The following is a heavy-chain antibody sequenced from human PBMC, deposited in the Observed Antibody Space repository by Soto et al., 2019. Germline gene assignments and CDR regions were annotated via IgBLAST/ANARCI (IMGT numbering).Heavy chain of an antibody. CDR2: IIPILGIA. CDR1: GGTFSSYT. V-gene: IGHV1-69*08. CDR3: ARDNIVGWHSPGY. J-gene: IGHJ4*02. Sequence: QVQLVQSGAEVKKPGSSVKVSCKASGGTFSSYTISWVRQAPGQGLEWMGRIIPILGIANYAQKFQGRVTITADKSTSTAYMELSSLSSEDTAVYYCARDNIVGWHSPGYWGQGTLVTVSS. D-gene: IGHD5-12*01.